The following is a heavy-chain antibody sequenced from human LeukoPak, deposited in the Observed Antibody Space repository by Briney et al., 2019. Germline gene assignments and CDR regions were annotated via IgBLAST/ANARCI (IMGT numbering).Heavy chain of an antibody. D-gene: IGHD6-19*01. CDR3: ARVQGLTR. CDR2: IYYSGST. CDR1: GGSISSSSYY. V-gene: IGHV4-39*07. Sequence: PSETLSLTCTVSGGSISSSSYYWGWIRQPPGKGLEWIGSIYYSGSTYYNPSLKSRVTISVDTSKNQFSLKLSSVTAADTAVYYCARVQGLTRWGQGTLVTVSS. J-gene: IGHJ4*02.